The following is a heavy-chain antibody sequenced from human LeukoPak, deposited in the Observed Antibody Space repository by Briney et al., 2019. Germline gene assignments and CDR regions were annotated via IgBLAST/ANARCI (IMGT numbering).Heavy chain of an antibody. CDR1: GGSISSYY. V-gene: IGHV4-59*01. J-gene: IGHJ6*02. CDR2: IYYSGST. D-gene: IGHD6-6*01. Sequence: SETLSLTCTVSGGSISSYYWSWIRQPPGKGLEWIGYIYYSGSTNYNPSLKSRVTISVDTSKDQFSLKLSSVTAADTAVYYCARDVGSSSSHDYGMDVWGQGTTVTVSS. CDR3: ARDVGSSSSHDYGMDV.